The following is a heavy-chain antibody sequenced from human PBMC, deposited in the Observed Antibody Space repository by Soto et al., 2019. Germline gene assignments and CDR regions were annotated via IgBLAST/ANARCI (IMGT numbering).Heavy chain of an antibody. CDR3: ARLSREDIVVVVAATPAFDI. CDR1: GYTFTSYG. D-gene: IGHD2-15*01. V-gene: IGHV1-18*01. J-gene: IGHJ3*02. Sequence: ASVKVSCKASGYTFTSYGISWVRQAPGQGLEWMGWISAYNGNTNYAQKLQGRVTMTTDTSTSTAYMELRSLRSDDTAVYYCARLSREDIVVVVAATPAFDIWGQGTMVTVPS. CDR2: ISAYNGNT.